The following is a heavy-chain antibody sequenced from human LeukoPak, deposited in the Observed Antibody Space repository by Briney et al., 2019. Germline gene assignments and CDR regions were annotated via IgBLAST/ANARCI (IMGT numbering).Heavy chain of an antibody. J-gene: IGHJ3*02. Sequence: GGSLRLSCAASGFTFSSYSMNWVRQAPGKGLEWVSSISSSSSYIYYADSVKGRFTISRDNAKNSLYLQMNSLRAEDTAVYYCAGHRIVGATKDAFDIWGQGTMVTVSS. V-gene: IGHV3-21*01. CDR1: GFTFSSYS. D-gene: IGHD1-26*01. CDR2: ISSSSSYI. CDR3: AGHRIVGATKDAFDI.